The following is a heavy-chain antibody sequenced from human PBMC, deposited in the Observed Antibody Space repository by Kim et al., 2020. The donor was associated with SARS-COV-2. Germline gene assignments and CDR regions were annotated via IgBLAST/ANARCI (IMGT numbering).Heavy chain of an antibody. D-gene: IGHD2-2*01. V-gene: IGHV1-8*01. CDR1: GYTFTSYD. CDR3: ARSYKTRDCSSTSCYYSYLIDF. Sequence: ASVKVSCKASGYTFTSYDINWVRQATGQGLEWMGWMNPISGNTDYAQKFQGRVTMTRNTSISTAYMELSSLRSEDTAVYYCARSYKTRDCSSTSCYYSYLIDFWGQGTPVTVSS. J-gene: IGHJ4*02. CDR2: MNPISGNT.